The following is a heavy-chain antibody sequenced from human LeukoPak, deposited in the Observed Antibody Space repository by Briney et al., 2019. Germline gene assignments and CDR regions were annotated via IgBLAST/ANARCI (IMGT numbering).Heavy chain of an antibody. J-gene: IGHJ3*02. CDR2: IDPSDSYT. V-gene: IGHV5-10-1*01. CDR1: GYRFTSYW. D-gene: IGHD2-8*01. CDR3: ARHQLLGPCFKGVCSDAFDI. Sequence: GESLRISCKGSGYRFTSYWISWVRQLPGKGLEWMGRIDPSDSYTNYSPSFQGHLTISADKSISTAYLQWSSLKASDTAMYYCARHQLLGPCFKGVCSDAFDIWGQGTMVTVSS.